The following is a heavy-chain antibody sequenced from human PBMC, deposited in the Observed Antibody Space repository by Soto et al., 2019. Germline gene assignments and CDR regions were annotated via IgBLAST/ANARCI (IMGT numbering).Heavy chain of an antibody. J-gene: IGHJ5*02. Sequence: ASVKVSCKVSGYTLTELSMHWVRQAPGKGLEWMGGFDPEDGETIYAQKFQGRVTMTEDTSTDTAYMELSSLRAEDTAVYYCARAMDIAMTSKDNWFDPWGQGTLVTVSS. CDR3: ARAMDIAMTSKDNWFDP. CDR1: GYTLTELS. D-gene: IGHD2-2*03. V-gene: IGHV1-24*01. CDR2: FDPEDGET.